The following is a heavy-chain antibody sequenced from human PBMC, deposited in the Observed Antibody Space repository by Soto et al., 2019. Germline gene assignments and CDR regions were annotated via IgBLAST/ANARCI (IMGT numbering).Heavy chain of an antibody. J-gene: IGHJ4*02. D-gene: IGHD1-26*01. CDR3: ARGGAMGVDY. V-gene: IGHV3-74*01. Sequence: GGSLRLSCTASGFTFNTHWMHWVRQAPGKGLVWVSRIYFDGITTNYADSVKGRLTVSRDNAKNTVYLHVNTLRDEDTAVYYCARGGAMGVDYWGQGTLVTAPQ. CDR2: IYFDGITT. CDR1: GFTFNTHW.